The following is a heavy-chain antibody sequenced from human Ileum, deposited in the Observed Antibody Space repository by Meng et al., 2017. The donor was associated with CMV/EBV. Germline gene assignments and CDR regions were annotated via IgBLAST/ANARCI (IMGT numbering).Heavy chain of an antibody. Sequence: ASATTFSSFSLRWVRQPPGKGLVWVWRINNDGSTTSYASFKNGISIISSKNANQFSYQLIYVPAADAAAFYCCAGAAGGSGNFEPWGQGTLVTVSS. CDR1: ATTFSSFS. CDR3: AGAAGGSGNFEP. CDR2: INNDGSTT. V-gene: IGHV3-74*01. D-gene: IGHD3-10*01. J-gene: IGHJ5*02.